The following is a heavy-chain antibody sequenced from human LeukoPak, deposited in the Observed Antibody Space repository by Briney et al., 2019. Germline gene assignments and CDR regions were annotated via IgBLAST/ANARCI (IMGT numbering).Heavy chain of an antibody. D-gene: IGHD6-19*01. Sequence: GGSLRLSCTASAFTFSSYWMHWVRQAPGKGLVWVSHVNSGGSSTSYADSVKGRFTISRDNAKNTLYLQMNSLRAEDTAVYYCARDRYSSAWYEEWGQGTLVTVSS. V-gene: IGHV3-74*01. J-gene: IGHJ4*02. CDR2: VNSGGSST. CDR1: AFTFSSYW. CDR3: ARDRYSSAWYEE.